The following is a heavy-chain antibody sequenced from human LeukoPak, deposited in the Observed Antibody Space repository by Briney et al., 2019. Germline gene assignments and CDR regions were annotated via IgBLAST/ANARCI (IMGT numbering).Heavy chain of an antibody. D-gene: IGHD3-10*01. Sequence: ASVKVSCKASGHTFTSYAMNWVRQAPGQGLEWMGWINTNTGNPTYAQGFTGRFVFSLGTSVSTAYLQISSLKAEDTAVYYCATPGAVYYFDYWGQGTLVTVSS. J-gene: IGHJ4*02. CDR1: GHTFTSYA. CDR2: INTNTGNP. V-gene: IGHV7-4-1*02. CDR3: ATPGAVYYFDY.